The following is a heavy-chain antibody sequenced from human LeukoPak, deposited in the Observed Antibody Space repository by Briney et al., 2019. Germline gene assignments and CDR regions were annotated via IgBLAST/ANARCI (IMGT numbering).Heavy chain of an antibody. V-gene: IGHV3-11*01. CDR2: MSSSGSTI. CDR1: GFTFSDYY. Sequence: GGSLRLSCAASGFTFSDYYMSWIRQAPGKGLEWVSYMSSSGSTIYYADSVKGRFTISRDNAKNSLYLQMNSLRAEDTAVYYCARDYPKTYYYDSSGYCFDYWGQGTLVTVSS. J-gene: IGHJ4*02. CDR3: ARDYPKTYYYDSSGYCFDY. D-gene: IGHD3-22*01.